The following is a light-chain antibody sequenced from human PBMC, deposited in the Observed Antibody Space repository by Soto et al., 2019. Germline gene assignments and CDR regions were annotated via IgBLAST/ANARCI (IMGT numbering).Light chain of an antibody. CDR2: AAS. CDR3: LQDHNYPRT. CDR1: QSISSY. Sequence: IQMTQSPSSLSASVGDRVTITCRASQSISSYLNWYQQKPGKAPKLLIYAASSLESGVPSRFSGSGSGTDFTLTISSLQPEDFATYFCLQDHNYPRTFGQGTKVDIK. J-gene: IGKJ1*01. V-gene: IGKV1-6*01.